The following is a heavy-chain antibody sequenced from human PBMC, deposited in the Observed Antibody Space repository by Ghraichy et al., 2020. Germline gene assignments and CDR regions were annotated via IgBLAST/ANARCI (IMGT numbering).Heavy chain of an antibody. D-gene: IGHD3-10*01. CDR3: ATLSGSQFDYYYGMDV. J-gene: IGHJ6*02. V-gene: IGHV1-69*04. CDR1: GGTFSSYA. Sequence: SVKVSCKASGGTFSSYAISWVRQAPGQGLEWMGRIIPILGIANYAQKFQGRVTITADKSTSTAYMELSSLRSEDTAVYYCATLSGSQFDYYYGMDVWGQGTTVTVSS. CDR2: IIPILGIA.